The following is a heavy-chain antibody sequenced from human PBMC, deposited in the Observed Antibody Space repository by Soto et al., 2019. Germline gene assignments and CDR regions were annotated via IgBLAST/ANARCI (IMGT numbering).Heavy chain of an antibody. V-gene: IGHV3-23*01. D-gene: IGHD6-19*01. CDR1: GFTFSSYA. CDR3: AKDLSGWYRGIDY. J-gene: IGHJ4*02. Sequence: EVQLLESGGGLVQPGGSLRLSCAASGFTFSSYAMNWVRQAPGKGLEWVSAISGSGGSTYYADSVKGRFTISRDNSKNTLYLQMNSLRAEDTAVYYCAKDLSGWYRGIDYWGQGTLVTVSS. CDR2: ISGSGGST.